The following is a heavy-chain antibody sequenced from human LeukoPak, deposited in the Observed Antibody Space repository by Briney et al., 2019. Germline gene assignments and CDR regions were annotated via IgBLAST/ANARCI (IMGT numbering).Heavy chain of an antibody. CDR1: GFTFSSYA. CDR2: ISGSGGST. D-gene: IGHD3-3*01. V-gene: IGHV3-23*01. Sequence: GGSLRLSCAASGFTFSSYAMSWVRQAPGKGLEWVSAISGSGGSTYYADSVKGRFTISRDNSKNTLYLQMNSLRAEDTAVYYCAKDWVLDFWSAENRYFDLWGRGTLVTVSS. CDR3: AKDWVLDFWSAENRYFDL. J-gene: IGHJ2*01.